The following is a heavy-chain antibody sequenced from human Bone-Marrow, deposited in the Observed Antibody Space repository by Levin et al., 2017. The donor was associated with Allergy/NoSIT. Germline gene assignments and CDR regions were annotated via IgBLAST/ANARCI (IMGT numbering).Heavy chain of an antibody. V-gene: IGHV3-30*03. D-gene: IGHD2-21*02. CDR2: ISYHGVHE. CDR1: GFDFSNFA. Sequence: GESLKISCAVSGFDFSNFAMHWVRQAPGKGLEWVAVISYHGVHEYLIDSVEGRFSISRDNSKNILYLQMNSLRPEDTARYYCARDRREVVTALPAYWGQGSLVIVSS. J-gene: IGHJ4*02. CDR3: ARDRREVVTALPAY.